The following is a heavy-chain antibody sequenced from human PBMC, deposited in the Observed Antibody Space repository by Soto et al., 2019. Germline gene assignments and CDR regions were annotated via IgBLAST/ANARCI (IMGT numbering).Heavy chain of an antibody. J-gene: IGHJ4*02. CDR3: GIITIEFKSVLDY. CDR2: IYYSGST. Sequence: PSETLSLTCTVSGESICSSSYDGGWIRQPPGKGLEWIGSIYYSGSTYYNPSLKSRVTISVDTSKNQFSLKLSSVTAADTAVYNCGIITIEFKSVLDYGGQGTLVTVSS. CDR1: GESICSSSYD. D-gene: IGHD3-3*01. V-gene: IGHV4-39*01.